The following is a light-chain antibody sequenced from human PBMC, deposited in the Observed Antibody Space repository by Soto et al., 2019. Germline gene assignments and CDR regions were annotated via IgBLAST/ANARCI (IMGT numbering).Light chain of an antibody. CDR1: SSDVGGYNY. V-gene: IGLV2-14*01. CDR3: SSYTSSSTLFYV. CDR2: DVS. Sequence: QSALTQPASVSGSPGQSITISCTGTSSDVGGYNYVSWYQQHPGKAPKLMIYDVSNRPSGVSNRFSGSKSGNTASLTISGLQAEDEDDYYYSSYTSSSTLFYVFGTGTKLTVL. J-gene: IGLJ1*01.